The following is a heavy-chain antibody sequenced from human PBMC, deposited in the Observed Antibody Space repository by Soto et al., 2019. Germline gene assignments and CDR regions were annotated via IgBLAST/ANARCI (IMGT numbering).Heavy chain of an antibody. CDR2: IYYSGST. CDR3: ARVYGSGSYYRGGSWFDP. J-gene: IGHJ5*02. Sequence: QVQLQESGPGLVKPSETLSLTCTVSGGSVSSGSYYWSWIRQPPGKGLEWIGYIYYSGSTNYNPSLKSRVTISVDTTKNQFSLKRSSVTAADTAVYYCARVYGSGSYYRGGSWFDPWGQGTLVTVSS. D-gene: IGHD3-10*01. CDR1: GGSVSSGSYY. V-gene: IGHV4-61*01.